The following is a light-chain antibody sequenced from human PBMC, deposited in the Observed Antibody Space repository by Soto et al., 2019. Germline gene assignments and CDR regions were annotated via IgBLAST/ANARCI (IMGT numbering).Light chain of an antibody. V-gene: IGKV1-5*01. Sequence: EIQVPQAPCTLSASLGDRVTITCRASQSISSRLDWYQQEPGKAPKVFIYDASTLQSRVPLRVSGSGSGTELTITISRLQPEDFANCYCHDDNSRSPWTFGHGTKVDIK. J-gene: IGKJ1*01. CDR2: DAS. CDR3: HDDNSRSPWT. CDR1: QSISSR.